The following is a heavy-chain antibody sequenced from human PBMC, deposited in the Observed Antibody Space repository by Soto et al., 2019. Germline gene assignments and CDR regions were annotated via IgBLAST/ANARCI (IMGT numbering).Heavy chain of an antibody. V-gene: IGHV3-7*01. CDR3: ARWTEYYYYYYMDV. Sequence: GGSLRLSCAASGFTFSSYWMSWVRQAPGKGLEWVANIKQDGSEKYYVDSVKGRFTISRDNAKNSLYLQMNSLRAEDTAVYYCARWTEYYYYYYMDVWGKGTTVTVSS. CDR2: IKQDGSEK. J-gene: IGHJ6*03. CDR1: GFTFSSYW.